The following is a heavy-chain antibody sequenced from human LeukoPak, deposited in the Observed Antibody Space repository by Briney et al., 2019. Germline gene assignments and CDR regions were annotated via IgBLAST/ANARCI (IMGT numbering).Heavy chain of an antibody. CDR3: AKVQTPHEFDY. D-gene: IGHD4-11*01. Sequence: PGGSLRLSCAASGFSFSNYGMSWFRQAPGKGLEWVSAISGSGGSTYYADSVKGRFTISRDNSKNTLYLQMNSLRAEDTAVYYCAKVQTPHEFDYWGQGTLATVSS. J-gene: IGHJ4*02. CDR2: ISGSGGST. V-gene: IGHV3-23*01. CDR1: GFSFSNYG.